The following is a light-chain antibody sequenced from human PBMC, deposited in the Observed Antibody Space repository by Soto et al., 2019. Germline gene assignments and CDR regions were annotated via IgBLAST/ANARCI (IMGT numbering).Light chain of an antibody. Sequence: QSALTQPPSASGSPGQSVTISCTGTSSDVGGYNYVSWYQQHPGKAPKLIIYEVSNRPSGVPDRFSGSKSGNTASLTVSGLQAEDEADYYCSSYAGSNNLLFGGGTQLTVL. CDR3: SSYAGSNNLL. J-gene: IGLJ2*01. V-gene: IGLV2-8*01. CDR2: EVS. CDR1: SSDVGGYNY.